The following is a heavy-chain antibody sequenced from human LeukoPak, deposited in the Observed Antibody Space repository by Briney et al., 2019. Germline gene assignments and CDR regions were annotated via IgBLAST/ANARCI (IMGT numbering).Heavy chain of an antibody. J-gene: IGHJ4*02. V-gene: IGHV1-18*01. CDR1: GYTFTSYG. CDR3: ARDHGSSWTERFDY. CDR2: ISAYNGNT. Sequence: VASVKVSCKASGYTFTSYGISWVRQAPGQGLEWMGWISAYNGNTNYAQKLQGRVTMTTDTTTSTAYMELRSLRSDDTAVYYCARDHGSSWTERFDYWGQGTLVTVSS. D-gene: IGHD6-13*01.